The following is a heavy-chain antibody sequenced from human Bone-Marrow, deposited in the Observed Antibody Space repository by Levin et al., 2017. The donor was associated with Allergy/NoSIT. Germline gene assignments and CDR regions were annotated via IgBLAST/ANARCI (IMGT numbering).Heavy chain of an antibody. CDR2: INTNTGNP. V-gene: IGHV7-4-1*02. CDR3: ARTVAAYGGRWFDP. J-gene: IGHJ5*02. D-gene: IGHD2-21*01. CDR1: GYTFTNYG. Sequence: GESLKISCKASGYTFTNYGINWVRQAPGQGLQWMGWINTNTGNPTYAQGFTGRFVFSLDTSVSTAYLQISSLTAEDTAVYYCARTVAAYGGRWFDPWGQGTLVAVSS.